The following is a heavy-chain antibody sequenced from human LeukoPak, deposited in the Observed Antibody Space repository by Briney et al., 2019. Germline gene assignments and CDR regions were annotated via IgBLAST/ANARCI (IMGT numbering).Heavy chain of an antibody. CDR1: GDTFGNYA. V-gene: IGHV1-69*13. J-gene: IGHJ2*01. D-gene: IGHD5-24*01. CDR2: IVPVFGTA. Sequence: SVKVSCKASGDTFGNYAFNWVRQAPGQGLEWMGGIVPVFGTAKYTQKFQGRVTITADESISTVYMEMNSLKSEDTAVYYCARDGWLQFRNFDLWGRGTLITVSS. CDR3: ARDGWLQFRNFDL.